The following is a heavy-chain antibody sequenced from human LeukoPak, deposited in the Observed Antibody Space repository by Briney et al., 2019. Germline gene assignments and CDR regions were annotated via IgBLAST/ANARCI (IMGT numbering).Heavy chain of an antibody. V-gene: IGHV3-23*01. D-gene: IGHD3-10*02. CDR1: GFTFSSHG. J-gene: IGHJ6*04. CDR3: AELGITMIGGV. CDR2: ISGSGDYT. Sequence: GGSLRLSCAASGFTFSSHGMSWVRQAPGKGLEWVSTISGSGDYTYYADSVKGRFTISRDNSKNTLYLQMNSLRAEDTAVYYCAELGITMIGGVWGKGTTVTISS.